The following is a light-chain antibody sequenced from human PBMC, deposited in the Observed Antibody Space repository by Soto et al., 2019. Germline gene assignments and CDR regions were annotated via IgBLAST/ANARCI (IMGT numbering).Light chain of an antibody. CDR1: QSVLYSSNNKNY. CDR2: WAS. J-gene: IGKJ1*01. CDR3: HQYYSTPT. V-gene: IGKV4-1*01. Sequence: DIVMTQSPDSLAVSLGERATINCKSSQSVLYSSNNKNYLAWYQQKPGQPPKLLIYWASTRESGVPDRFSGSGSGTDFTIPISSLQAEDVAVYYFHQYYSTPTFGQGTKAEIK.